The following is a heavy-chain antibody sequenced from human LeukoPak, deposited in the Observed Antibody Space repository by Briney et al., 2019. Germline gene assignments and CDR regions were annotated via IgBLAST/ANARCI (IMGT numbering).Heavy chain of an antibody. V-gene: IGHV4-31*03. CDR1: GGSISSGGYY. Sequence: SETLSLTCTVSGGSISSGGYYWSWIRQHPGKGLEWIGYIYYSGSTYYNPSLKSRVTISVDTSKNQFSLKLSSVTAADTAVYYCASTDSSGQSGYFDYWGQGTLVTVSS. CDR2: IYYSGST. CDR3: ASTDSSGQSGYFDY. J-gene: IGHJ4*02. D-gene: IGHD6-19*01.